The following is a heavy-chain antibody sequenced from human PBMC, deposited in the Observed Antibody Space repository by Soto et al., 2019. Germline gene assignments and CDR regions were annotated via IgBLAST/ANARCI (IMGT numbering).Heavy chain of an antibody. CDR2: INHSGST. Sequence: SETLSLTCAVYGGSFSGYYWSWIRQPPGKGLEWIGEINHSGSTNYNPSLKSRVTISVDTSKSQFSLKLSSVTAADTAVYYCARSIGYYDILTGYYFDYWGQGTLVTVSS. CDR3: ARSIGYYDILTGYYFDY. CDR1: GGSFSGYY. D-gene: IGHD3-9*01. V-gene: IGHV4-34*01. J-gene: IGHJ4*02.